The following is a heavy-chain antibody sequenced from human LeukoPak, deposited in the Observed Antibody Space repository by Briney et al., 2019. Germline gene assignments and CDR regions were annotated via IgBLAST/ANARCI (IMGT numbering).Heavy chain of an antibody. CDR1: GYSFTTYW. V-gene: IGHV5-51*01. D-gene: IGHD3-22*01. CDR3: ARILTYYYDSSGYYPLDY. CDR2: IYPGDSDT. Sequence: GESLKISCKNSGYSFTTYWIGWVRQMPGKGLEWMGIIYPGDSDTRYSPSFQGQVTISADKSISTAYLQWSSLKASDTAMYYCARILTYYYDSSGYYPLDYWGQGTLVTVSS. J-gene: IGHJ4*02.